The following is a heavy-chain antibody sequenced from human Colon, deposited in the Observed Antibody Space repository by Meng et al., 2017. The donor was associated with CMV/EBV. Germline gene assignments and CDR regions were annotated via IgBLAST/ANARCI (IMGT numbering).Heavy chain of an antibody. CDR1: GGSVSADGYY. V-gene: IGHV4-61*08. Sequence: SETLSLTCTVSGGSVSADGYYWSWIRQSPGKGLEWIGYVYHTGSTTYNPSLESRVTMSVDRSNNEFSLNLGSVTAADTAVYYCARTVDNFWSRYSPRFGMDVWGQGTTVTVSS. CDR3: ARTVDNFWSRYSPRFGMDV. CDR2: VYHTGST. D-gene: IGHD3-3*01. J-gene: IGHJ6*02.